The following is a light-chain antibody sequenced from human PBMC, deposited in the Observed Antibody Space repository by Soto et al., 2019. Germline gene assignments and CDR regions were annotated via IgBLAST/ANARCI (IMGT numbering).Light chain of an antibody. Sequence: DILLTQSPSTLSASVGDRVTISCRASQSINKWLAWYQHKPGKAPNLLIYEVSTLHSGVPSRFSGSGSGTEFTLTFSSLRPDDFATYYCQHYSGDRATFGQGTKVEI. V-gene: IGKV1-5*03. J-gene: IGKJ1*01. CDR1: QSINKW. CDR2: EVS. CDR3: QHYSGDRAT.